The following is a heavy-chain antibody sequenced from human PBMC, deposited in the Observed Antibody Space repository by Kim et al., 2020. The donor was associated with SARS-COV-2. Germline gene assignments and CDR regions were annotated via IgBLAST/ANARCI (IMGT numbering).Heavy chain of an antibody. J-gene: IGHJ5*02. D-gene: IGHD4-17*01. CDR1: GFTFSDHY. Sequence: GGSLRLSCAASGFTFSDHYMDWVRQAPGKGLEWVGRTRNKANSYTTEYAASVKGRFTISRDDSKNSLYLQMNSLKTEDTAVYYCARSPHDYGAFLGFDPWGQGTLVTVSS. CDR3: ARSPHDYGAFLGFDP. CDR2: TRNKANSYTT. V-gene: IGHV3-72*01.